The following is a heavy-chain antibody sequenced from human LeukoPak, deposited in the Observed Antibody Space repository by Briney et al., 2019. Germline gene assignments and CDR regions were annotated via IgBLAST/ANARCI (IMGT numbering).Heavy chain of an antibody. Sequence: SETLSLTCAVYGGSFSGYYWSWIRQPPGKGLEWIGEINHSGSTNYIPSLKSRVTISVDTSKNQFSLKLSSVTAADTAVYYCARRVAAHTGYFDYWGQGTLVTVSS. CDR3: ARRVAAHTGYFDY. V-gene: IGHV4-34*01. J-gene: IGHJ4*02. CDR1: GGSFSGYY. D-gene: IGHD6-6*01. CDR2: INHSGST.